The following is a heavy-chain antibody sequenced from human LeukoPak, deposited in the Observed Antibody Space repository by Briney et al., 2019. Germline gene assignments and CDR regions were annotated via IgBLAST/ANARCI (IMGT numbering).Heavy chain of an antibody. V-gene: IGHV3-66*02. CDR1: GFTFSSYA. D-gene: IGHD6-6*01. CDR3: ARDKGTSYLSSFDY. Sequence: GGSLRLSCVASGFTFSSYAMTWVRQAPGKGLEWVSVIYSGGSTYYADSVKGRFTISRDNSKNTLYLQMNSLRAADTAVYYCARDKGTSYLSSFDYWGQGTLVTVSS. J-gene: IGHJ4*02. CDR2: IYSGGST.